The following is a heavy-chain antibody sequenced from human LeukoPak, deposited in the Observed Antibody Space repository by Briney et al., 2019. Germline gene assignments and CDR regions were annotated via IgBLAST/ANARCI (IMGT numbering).Heavy chain of an antibody. D-gene: IGHD3-3*01. CDR1: GDTFRSYG. CDR2: IIPSLGVA. Sequence: ASVKVSCKASGDTFRSYGISWVRQAPGQGLEWMGRIIPSLGVAKYAQKFQGRVTITADESTSTVYMELSSLRSDDSAVYYCARLPFLEWHIDYWGQGTLVTVSS. V-gene: IGHV1-69*04. J-gene: IGHJ4*02. CDR3: ARLPFLEWHIDY.